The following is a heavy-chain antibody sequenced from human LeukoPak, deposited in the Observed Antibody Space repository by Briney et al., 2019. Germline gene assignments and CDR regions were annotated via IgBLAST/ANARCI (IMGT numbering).Heavy chain of an antibody. CDR3: AKDHTIRSFDS. CDR1: GYTFIGYY. Sequence: GASVKVSFKASGYTFIGYYMHWVRQAPGQGLEWMGWINPNSGGTNYAQKFQGRVTMTRDRSISTAYMELSRLTSDDTAVYYCAKDHTIRSFDSWGQGTLVTVSS. J-gene: IGHJ4*02. V-gene: IGHV1-2*02. CDR2: INPNSGGT. D-gene: IGHD1-14*01.